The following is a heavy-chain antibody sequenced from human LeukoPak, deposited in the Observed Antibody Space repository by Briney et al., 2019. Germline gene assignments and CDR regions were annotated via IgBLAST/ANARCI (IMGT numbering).Heavy chain of an antibody. CDR3: ARVTRKWLVLDYFDY. J-gene: IGHJ4*02. V-gene: IGHV1-2*02. CDR2: INPNSGGT. Sequence: GASVKVSCKASGYTFTGYYMHWVRQAPGHGLEWMGWINPNSGGTNYAQKFQGRVTMTRDTSISTAYMELSRLRSDDTAVYYCARVTRKWLVLDYFDYWGQGTLVTVSS. D-gene: IGHD6-19*01. CDR1: GYTFTGYY.